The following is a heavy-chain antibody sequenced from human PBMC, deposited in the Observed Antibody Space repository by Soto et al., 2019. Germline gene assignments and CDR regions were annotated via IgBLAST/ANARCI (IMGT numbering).Heavy chain of an antibody. Sequence: PGGSLGLSCAASGFTFSSYEMNWVRQAPGKGLEWVSYISSSGSTIYYADSVKGRFTISRDNAKNSLYLQMNSLRAEDTAVYYCARDRPILNLDYWGQATLVTVSS. J-gene: IGHJ4*02. V-gene: IGHV3-48*03. CDR3: ARDRPILNLDY. CDR1: GFTFSSYE. CDR2: ISSSGSTI.